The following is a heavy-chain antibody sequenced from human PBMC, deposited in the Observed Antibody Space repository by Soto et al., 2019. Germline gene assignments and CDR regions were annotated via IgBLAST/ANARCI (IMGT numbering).Heavy chain of an antibody. CDR3: AKENYYARYMEA. V-gene: IGHV3-53*04. J-gene: IGHJ6*04. CDR1: GFNVSRNY. D-gene: IGHD3-10*01. Sequence: EVQLVESGGGLVQPGESLRLSCAVSGFNVSRNYMAWVRQAPGKGLEWVAIIYSGDTTHYADTVKGRFTISRHNSNNTVYLQKNRIKAEDTAVYDNAKENYYARYMEAWGKGTRDTVS. CDR2: IYSGDTT.